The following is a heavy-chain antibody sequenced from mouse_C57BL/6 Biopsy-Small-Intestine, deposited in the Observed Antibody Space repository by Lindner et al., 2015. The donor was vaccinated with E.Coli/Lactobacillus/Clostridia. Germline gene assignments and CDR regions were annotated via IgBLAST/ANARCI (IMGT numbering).Heavy chain of an antibody. D-gene: IGHD2-5*01. Sequence: VQLQESGPELVKPGASVKISCKASGYAFSRSWMNWVKQRPGKGLEWIGRISPGDGNTNYNGKFKGKATLTADKSSSTANMQLSSLTSEDSAVYFCARGGSFSNFRYFDVWGAGTTVTVSS. CDR2: ISPGDGNT. V-gene: IGHV1-82*01. CDR1: GYAFSRSW. J-gene: IGHJ1*01. CDR3: ARGGSFSNFRYFDV.